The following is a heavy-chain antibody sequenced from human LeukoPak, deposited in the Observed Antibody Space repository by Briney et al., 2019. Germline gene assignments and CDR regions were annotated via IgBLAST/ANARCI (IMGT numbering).Heavy chain of an antibody. J-gene: IGHJ4*02. CDR3: ARERQLERLAFGKEGSAFDY. D-gene: IGHD1-1*01. Sequence: GGSLRLSCAASGFTFSSCSMNWVRQAPGKGLEWVSYISSSGSTIYYAASVKGRFTIYRDNAKNSLYLQMNRLRAEDTAVYYCARERQLERLAFGKEGSAFDYWGQGTLVTVSS. CDR1: GFTFSSCS. V-gene: IGHV3-48*04. CDR2: ISSSGSTI.